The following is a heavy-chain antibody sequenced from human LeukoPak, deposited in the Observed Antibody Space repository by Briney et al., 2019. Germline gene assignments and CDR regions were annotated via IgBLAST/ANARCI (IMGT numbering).Heavy chain of an antibody. V-gene: IGHV1-18*01. Sequence: GASVKVSCKASGYTFTSYGISWVRQAPGQGLEWMGWISAYNGNTNYAQKLQGRVSMTTDTSTSTAYMELRSLRSDDTAVYYCARELKSRYYYDSSVPQIDPWGQGTLVTVSS. CDR2: ISAYNGNT. CDR1: GYTFTSYG. D-gene: IGHD3-22*01. CDR3: ARELKSRYYYDSSVPQIDP. J-gene: IGHJ5*02.